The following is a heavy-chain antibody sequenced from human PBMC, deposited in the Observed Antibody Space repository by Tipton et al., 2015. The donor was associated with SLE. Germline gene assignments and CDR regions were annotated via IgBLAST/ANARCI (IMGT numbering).Heavy chain of an antibody. Sequence: TLSLTCAVYGGSFSGYYWSWIRHPPGKGLEWIGEINYSGSTNYNPSLKSRVTISVDTSKNQFSLKLSSVTAADTAVYYCARGGRAPLRSSWSNAFDIWGQATMVTVSS. J-gene: IGHJ3*02. V-gene: IGHV4-34*01. CDR3: ARGGRAPLRSSWSNAFDI. CDR1: GGSFSGYY. D-gene: IGHD6-13*01. CDR2: INYSGST.